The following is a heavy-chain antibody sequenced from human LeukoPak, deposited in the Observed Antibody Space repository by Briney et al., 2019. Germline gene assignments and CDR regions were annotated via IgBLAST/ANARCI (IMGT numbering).Heavy chain of an antibody. CDR1: GCTFSSYA. CDR3: AKSQFGGVFDGFDI. J-gene: IGHJ3*02. Sequence: GGSLRLSCAASGCTFSSYAMSWVRQAPGKGLEWVSAISGSGASTYYADSVKGRFTISRDNSKNTLYVQMNSLRTEDTAVYYCAKSQFGGVFDGFDIWGQGTTVTVSS. CDR2: ISGSGAST. D-gene: IGHD3-16*01. V-gene: IGHV3-23*01.